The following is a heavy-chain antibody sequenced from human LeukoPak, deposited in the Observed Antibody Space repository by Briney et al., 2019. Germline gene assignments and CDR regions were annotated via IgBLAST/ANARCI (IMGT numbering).Heavy chain of an antibody. CDR2: ISSSSSTI. J-gene: IGHJ4*02. Sequence: GGSLRLSCAASGFTFSSYAMSWVRQAPGKGLEWVSYISSSSSTIYYADSVKGRFTISRDNAKNSLYLQMNSLRAEDTAVYYCARRTRGGIVGATWGFDYWGQGTLVTVSS. D-gene: IGHD1-26*01. CDR1: GFTFSSYA. V-gene: IGHV3-48*01. CDR3: ARRTRGGIVGATWGFDY.